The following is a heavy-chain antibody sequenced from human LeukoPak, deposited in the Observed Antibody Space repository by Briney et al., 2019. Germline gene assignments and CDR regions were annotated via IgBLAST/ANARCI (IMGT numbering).Heavy chain of an antibody. V-gene: IGHV3-21*01. Sequence: PGGSLRLSCAASGFTFSSYSMNWVRQAPGRGLEWVSSISSSSSYIYYADSVKGRFTISRDNAKNSLYLQMNSLRAEDTAVYYCARDLERFLESGMDVCGKGTTVTVSS. J-gene: IGHJ6*04. CDR1: GFTFSSYS. D-gene: IGHD3-3*01. CDR2: ISSSSSYI. CDR3: ARDLERFLESGMDV.